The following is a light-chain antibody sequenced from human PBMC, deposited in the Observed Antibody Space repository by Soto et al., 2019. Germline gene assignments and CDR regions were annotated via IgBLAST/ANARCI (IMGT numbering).Light chain of an antibody. J-gene: IGKJ1*01. V-gene: IGKV1-5*03. Sequence: DIQMTQSPSTMSASVCGRVTITRRTSQSINRGLDWYQQKPGRAPKLLIYKASSLKSGVPSRFSGSGSGTEFTLTISSLEHDDFATYYWQQYTSYSTFGQGTKVEIK. CDR2: KAS. CDR1: QSINRG. CDR3: QQYTSYST.